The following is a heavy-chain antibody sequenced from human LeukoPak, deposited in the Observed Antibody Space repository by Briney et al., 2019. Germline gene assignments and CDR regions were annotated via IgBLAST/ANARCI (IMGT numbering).Heavy chain of an antibody. CDR1: GGSISSYY. Sequence: SETLSLTCTVSGGSISSYYWSCIRQPAGKGLEWIGRIYTSGSTNYNPSLKSRVTMSVDTSKNQFSLKLSSATAADTAVYYCARDLTYYDFWSGYYYYYMDVWGKGTTVTVSS. V-gene: IGHV4-4*07. J-gene: IGHJ6*03. CDR3: ARDLTYYDFWSGYYYYYMDV. D-gene: IGHD3-3*01. CDR2: IYTSGST.